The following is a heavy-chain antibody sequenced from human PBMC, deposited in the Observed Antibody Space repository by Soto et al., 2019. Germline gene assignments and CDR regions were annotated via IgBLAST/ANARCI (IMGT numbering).Heavy chain of an antibody. J-gene: IGHJ4*02. D-gene: IGHD1-26*01. CDR1: GGSISSSSYY. V-gene: IGHV4-39*01. Sequence: QLQLQESGPGLVKPSETLSLTCTVSGGSISSSSYYWGWIRQPPGKGLEWIGSIYYSGSTYYNPSLKSRVTISVDTSKNQFSLKLSAVPAADTAVYYCARPSGSYLYYFDYWGQGTLVTVSS. CDR3: ARPSGSYLYYFDY. CDR2: IYYSGST.